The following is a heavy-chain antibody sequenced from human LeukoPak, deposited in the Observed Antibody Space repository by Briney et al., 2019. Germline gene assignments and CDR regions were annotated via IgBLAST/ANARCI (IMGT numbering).Heavy chain of an antibody. CDR2: MNPDGSKK. V-gene: IGHV3-7*02. CDR3: ARGVGTQDYFDY. CDR1: GFTFSNYW. J-gene: IGHJ4*02. D-gene: IGHD2-15*01. Sequence: PGGSLRLSCAASGFTFSNYWMSWVRPAPGKGLEWVAYMNPDGSKKYYLDSVKGRFTISRDNAKNSLYLQMNSLRAEDTALYYCARGVGTQDYFDYWGQGAMVTVSS.